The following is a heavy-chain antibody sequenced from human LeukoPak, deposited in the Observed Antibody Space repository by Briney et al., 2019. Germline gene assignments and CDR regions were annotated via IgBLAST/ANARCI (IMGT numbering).Heavy chain of an antibody. J-gene: IGHJ6*03. Sequence: GASVKVSCKASGYTFTGYYMHWVRQAPGQGLEWMGWINPNSGGTNYAQKFQGRVTMTRDTSISTAYMELSSLRSEDTAVYYCASGGYDNYFYYYMDVWGKGTTVTVSS. D-gene: IGHD5-12*01. CDR1: GYTFTGYY. CDR2: INPNSGGT. V-gene: IGHV1-2*02. CDR3: ASGGYDNYFYYYMDV.